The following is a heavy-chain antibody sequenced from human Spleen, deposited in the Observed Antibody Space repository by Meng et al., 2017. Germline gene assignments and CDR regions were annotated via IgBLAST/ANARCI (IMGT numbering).Heavy chain of an antibody. J-gene: IGHJ4*02. V-gene: IGHV3-23*01. Sequence: GESLKISCAASGFTFSSYAMSWVRQAPGKGLEWVSAITASGGSTYYADSVKGRFTISRDNPKNTLYLQMNSLRAEDTAVYYCAKVSSGSYYGYYFDYWGQGTLVTVSS. CDR2: ITASGGST. D-gene: IGHD1-26*01. CDR1: GFTFSSYA. CDR3: AKVSSGSYYGYYFDY.